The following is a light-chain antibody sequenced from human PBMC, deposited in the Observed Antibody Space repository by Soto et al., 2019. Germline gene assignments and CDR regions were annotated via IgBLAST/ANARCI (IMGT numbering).Light chain of an antibody. Sequence: DIVMTQSPLSLPVTPGEPASISCRSSQSLLHSKGYNYLDWFLQKPGQSPQLLIYLGSNRASGVPDRFSGSGSGTDFTLKISRVEAEDVGVYYCMQALHTPRTFGGGTKVEIK. CDR3: MQALHTPRT. J-gene: IGKJ4*01. CDR2: LGS. CDR1: QSLLHSKGYNY. V-gene: IGKV2-28*01.